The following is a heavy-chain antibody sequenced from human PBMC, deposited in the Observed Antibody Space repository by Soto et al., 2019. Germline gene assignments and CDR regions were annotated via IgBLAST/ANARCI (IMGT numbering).Heavy chain of an antibody. CDR2: VYYSGTT. V-gene: IGHV4-61*01. CDR3: ARTTAVPDTLRSRYYFDY. J-gene: IGHJ4*02. Sequence: QVQLQESGPGLLKPSETLSLTCSVSGGSVSDKTYYWSWIRQPPGKGLEWIGYVYYSGTTNYNPPLKSRVSISVDTSQNQFSLRLNSVTAADTALYYCARTTAVPDTLRSRYYFDYWGQGTLVTVSS. D-gene: IGHD6-19*01. CDR1: GGSVSDKTYY.